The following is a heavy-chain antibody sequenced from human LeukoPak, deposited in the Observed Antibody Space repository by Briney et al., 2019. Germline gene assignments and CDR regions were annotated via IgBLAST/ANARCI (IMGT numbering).Heavy chain of an antibody. CDR2: ISGSGGST. J-gene: IGHJ4*02. Sequence: PGGSLRLSCAASGFAFNYAWVSWVRQAPGKGLEWVSAISGSGGSTYYADSVKGRFTISRDNSKNTLYLQMNSLRAEDTAVYYCAKAVVGARGGDDYWGQGTLVTVSS. D-gene: IGHD1-26*01. V-gene: IGHV3-23*01. CDR3: AKAVVGARGGDDY. CDR1: GFAFNYAW.